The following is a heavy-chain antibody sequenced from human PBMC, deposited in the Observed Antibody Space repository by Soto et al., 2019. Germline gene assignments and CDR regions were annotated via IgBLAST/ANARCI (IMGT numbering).Heavy chain of an antibody. Sequence: QVHLVESGGGVVQPGRSLRLSCAASGFTFSSYGMHWVRQAPGKGLEWVASISHDGYYKYYGDSVKGRFTISRDDSTNTLYLQMKSLRAEDTAVYHCAKGRYYYDNSGPPEWDYWGQGTLVTVSS. J-gene: IGHJ4*02. CDR2: ISHDGYYK. V-gene: IGHV3-30*18. CDR3: AKGRYYYDNSGPPEWDY. D-gene: IGHD3-22*01. CDR1: GFTFSSYG.